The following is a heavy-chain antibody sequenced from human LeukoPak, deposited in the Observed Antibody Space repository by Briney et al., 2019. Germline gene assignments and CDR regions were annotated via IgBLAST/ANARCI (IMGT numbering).Heavy chain of an antibody. Sequence: GASVKVSCKASGYAFTGAYMHWVRQAPGQGLEWMGWISAYNGNTKYAQKLQGRVTMTTDTSTSTAYMELRSLRSDDTAVYYCARGGYGDYADSWGQGTLVTVSS. D-gene: IGHD4-17*01. V-gene: IGHV1-18*04. CDR1: GYAFTGAY. CDR3: ARGGYGDYADS. J-gene: IGHJ4*02. CDR2: ISAYNGNT.